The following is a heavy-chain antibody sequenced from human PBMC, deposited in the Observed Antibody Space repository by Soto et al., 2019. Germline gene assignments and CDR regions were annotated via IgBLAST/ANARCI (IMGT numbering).Heavy chain of an antibody. CDR3: ARYSSGWNNWFDP. CDR2: INHSGST. Sequence: SETLSLTCAVYGGSFSGYYWSWIRQPPGKGLEWIGEINHSGSTSYNPSLKSRVTISVDTSKNQFSLKLSSVTAADTAMYYCARYSSGWNNWFDPWGLGTLVTVSS. D-gene: IGHD6-19*01. CDR1: GGSFSGYY. J-gene: IGHJ5*02. V-gene: IGHV4-34*01.